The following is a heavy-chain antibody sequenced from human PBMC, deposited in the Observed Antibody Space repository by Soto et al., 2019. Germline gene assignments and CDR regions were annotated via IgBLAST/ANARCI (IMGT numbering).Heavy chain of an antibody. CDR1: GGSIRSYY. CDR2: IYYSGST. Sequence: SDTLSLTCTVSGGSIRSYYWSWIREPPGKGLEWIGYIYYSGSTNYNPSLKSRVTISVDTSKNQFSLKLSSVTAADTAVYYCARVTEWLRSYNWFDPWGQGTLVTVSS. CDR3: ARVTEWLRSYNWFDP. J-gene: IGHJ5*02. V-gene: IGHV4-59*07. D-gene: IGHD5-12*01.